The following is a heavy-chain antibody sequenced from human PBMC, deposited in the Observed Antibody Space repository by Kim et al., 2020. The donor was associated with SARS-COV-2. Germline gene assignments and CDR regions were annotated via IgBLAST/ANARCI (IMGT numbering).Heavy chain of an antibody. Sequence: SETLSLTCAVSGGSISSSNWWSWVRQPPGKGLEWIGGIYHSGSTNYNPSLRSRVTISVDKSKNQLSLQLRSVTAADTAVYYCAGRLSTTVTNWFDPWGQGTLVTVSS. CDR1: GGSISSSNW. J-gene: IGHJ5*02. CDR2: IYHSGST. CDR3: AGRLSTTVTNWFDP. D-gene: IGHD4-17*01. V-gene: IGHV4-4*02.